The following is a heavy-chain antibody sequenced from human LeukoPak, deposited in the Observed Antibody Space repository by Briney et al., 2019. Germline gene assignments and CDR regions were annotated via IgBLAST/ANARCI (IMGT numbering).Heavy chain of an antibody. CDR1: GFTFSSYA. J-gene: IGHJ5*02. Sequence: HPGGSLRLSCAASGFTFSSYAMSWVRQAPGKGLEWVSAISGSGGSTYYADSVKGRFTISRDNSKSTLYLQMNSPRAEDTAVYYCANGLSGWSPFDPWGQGTLVTVSS. CDR2: ISGSGGST. V-gene: IGHV3-23*01. D-gene: IGHD6-19*01. CDR3: ANGLSGWSPFDP.